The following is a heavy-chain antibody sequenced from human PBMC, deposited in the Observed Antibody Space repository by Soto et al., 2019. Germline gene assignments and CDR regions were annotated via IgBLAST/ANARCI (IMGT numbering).Heavy chain of an antibody. CDR2: IIPIFGTA. J-gene: IGHJ6*02. D-gene: IGHD1-26*01. CDR1: GGTFSSYA. Sequence: SVKVSCKXSGGTFSSYAISWVRQAPGQGLEWMGGIIPIFGTANYAQKFQGRVTITADKPTSTVHMELITLRSEDTAVYYCARSQVGRPLDVWGPGTTVTVSS. V-gene: IGHV1-69*06. CDR3: ARSQVGRPLDV.